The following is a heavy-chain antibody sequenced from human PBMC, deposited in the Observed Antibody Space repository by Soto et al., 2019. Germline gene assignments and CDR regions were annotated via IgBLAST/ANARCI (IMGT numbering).Heavy chain of an antibody. CDR2: ISAYNGNT. Sequence: ASVKVSCKASGYTFTSYGISWVRQAPGQGLEWMGWISAYNGNTNYAQKLQGRVTMTTDTSTSTAYMELRSLRSEDTAVYYCARGQVPGYDSSGQKLYYYGMDVWGQGTTVTVSS. CDR3: ARGQVPGYDSSGQKLYYYGMDV. D-gene: IGHD3-22*01. V-gene: IGHV1-18*01. CDR1: GYTFTSYG. J-gene: IGHJ6*02.